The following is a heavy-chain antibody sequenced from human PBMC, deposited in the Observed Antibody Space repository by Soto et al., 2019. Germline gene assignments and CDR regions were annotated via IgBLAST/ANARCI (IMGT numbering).Heavy chain of an antibody. CDR1: GGSFSGYY. Sequence: SETLSLTCAVYGGSFSGYYWTWIRQPPGTGLEWIGEINHSGSTNYNPSLKSRVTISVDTSKNQFSLKPTSVTAADTAVYYCARDKITGRFDYWGQGTLVTVSS. J-gene: IGHJ4*02. CDR3: ARDKITGRFDY. V-gene: IGHV4-34*01. D-gene: IGHD2-8*02. CDR2: INHSGST.